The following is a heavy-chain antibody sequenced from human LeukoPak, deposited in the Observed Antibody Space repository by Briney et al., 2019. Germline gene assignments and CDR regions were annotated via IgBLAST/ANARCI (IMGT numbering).Heavy chain of an antibody. J-gene: IGHJ4*02. V-gene: IGHV3-21*01. CDR2: ISSSSSYI. Sequence: PGGSLRLSCAASGFTFSSYSMNWVRQAPGKGLEWVSSISSSSSYIYYADSVKGRFTISRDNAKNSLYLQMNSLRAEDTAVYYCAARTSIVGATMGLDYWGQGTLVTVSS. D-gene: IGHD1-26*01. CDR1: GFTFSSYS. CDR3: AARTSIVGATMGLDY.